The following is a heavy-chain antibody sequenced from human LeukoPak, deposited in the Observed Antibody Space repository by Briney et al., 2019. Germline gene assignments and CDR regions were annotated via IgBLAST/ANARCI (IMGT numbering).Heavy chain of an antibody. J-gene: IGHJ4*02. Sequence: ASVKVSCKASGYTFTSYGISWVRQAPGQGLEWMGWISAYNGNTNYAQKLQGRVTMTTDTSTSTAYMELRSLRSDDTAVYYCARDRGIVVVPAANYFDYWGQGTLVTVSS. CDR2: ISAYNGNT. CDR3: ARDRGIVVVPAANYFDY. D-gene: IGHD2-2*01. CDR1: GYTFTSYG. V-gene: IGHV1-18*01.